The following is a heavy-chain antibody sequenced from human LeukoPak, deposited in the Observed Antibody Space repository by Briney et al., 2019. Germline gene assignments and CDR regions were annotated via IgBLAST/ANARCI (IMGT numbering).Heavy chain of an antibody. V-gene: IGHV4-59*12. CDR3: AGDGENDYGGYFDP. CDR1: GASLNYYY. J-gene: IGHJ5*02. Sequence: SETLSLTCTVSGASLNYYYWSWIRQPPGKGLEWIGYIYYSGSTNYSPSLKSRVTISVDTSKNQFSLKLSSVTAADTAVYYCAGDGENDYGGYFDPWGQGTLVTVSS. D-gene: IGHD4-17*01. CDR2: IYYSGST.